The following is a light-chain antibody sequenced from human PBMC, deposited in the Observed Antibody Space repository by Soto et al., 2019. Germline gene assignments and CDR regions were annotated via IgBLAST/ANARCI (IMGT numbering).Light chain of an antibody. J-gene: IGKJ1*01. CDR3: QQYNNWPRT. Sequence: EIVLTQSPGTLSLSPVERATLSCRASQSLSSNLAWYQQKPGQAPRLLIYGASTRATGIPARFSGSGSGTEFTLTISSLQSEDFAVYYCQQYNNWPRTFGQGTKVDI. CDR2: GAS. CDR1: QSLSSN. V-gene: IGKV3-15*01.